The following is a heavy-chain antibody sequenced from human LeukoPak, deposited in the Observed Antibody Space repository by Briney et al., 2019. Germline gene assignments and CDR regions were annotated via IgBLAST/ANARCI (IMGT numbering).Heavy chain of an antibody. Sequence: GGSLRLSCAASGFTFSSYWMSWVRQAPGKGLEWVANIKQDGSEKYYADSVKGRFTISGDNSRNTLFLQMNSLRAEDTAVYYCAHGAMYQLDYWGQGTLVTVSS. V-gene: IGHV3-7*03. J-gene: IGHJ4*02. CDR2: IKQDGSEK. CDR1: GFTFSSYW. D-gene: IGHD2-2*01. CDR3: AHGAMYQLDY.